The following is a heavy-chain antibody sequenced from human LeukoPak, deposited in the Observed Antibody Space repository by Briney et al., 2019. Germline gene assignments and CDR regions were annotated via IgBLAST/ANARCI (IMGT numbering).Heavy chain of an antibody. J-gene: IGHJ2*01. CDR1: GFSLSTSGMF. V-gene: IGHV2-70*01. CDR3: AREFRGDWYFDL. Sequence: SGPTLVNPTQTLTLTCTFSGFSLSTSGMFVSWIRQPPGKALEWLAHIDWDDDKYYSTSLKTRLTISKDTSKNQVVLTMTNMDPVDTATYYCAREFRGDWYFDLWGRGTLVTVSS. CDR2: IDWDDDK. D-gene: IGHD3-10*01.